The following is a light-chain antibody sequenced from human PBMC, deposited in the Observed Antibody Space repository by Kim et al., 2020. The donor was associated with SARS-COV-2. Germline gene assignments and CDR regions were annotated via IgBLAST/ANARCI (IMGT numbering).Light chain of an antibody. J-gene: IGLJ3*02. CDR1: SDH. CDR2: DVF. V-gene: IGLV2-14*04. Sequence: SDHVSWYQQHPDRAPKLMIYDVFNRPSGVSNRFSGSKSGSTASLTISGLQAEDEADYYCSSYAISDTWVFGGGTKLTVL. CDR3: SSYAISDTWV.